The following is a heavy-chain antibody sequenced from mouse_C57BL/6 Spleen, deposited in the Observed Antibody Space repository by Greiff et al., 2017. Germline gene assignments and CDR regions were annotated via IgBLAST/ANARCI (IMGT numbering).Heavy chain of an antibody. Sequence: EVQLQQSGAELVKPGASVKLSCTASGFNIKDYYMHWVKQRTEQGLEWIGRIDPEDSETKYAPKFQGKATITADTSSNTAYLQLSSLTSEDAAVYYCAQVLRSSCAYWGQGTLVTVSA. CDR1: GFNIKDYY. V-gene: IGHV14-2*01. D-gene: IGHD1-1*01. CDR3: AQVLRSSCAY. J-gene: IGHJ3*01. CDR2: IDPEDSET.